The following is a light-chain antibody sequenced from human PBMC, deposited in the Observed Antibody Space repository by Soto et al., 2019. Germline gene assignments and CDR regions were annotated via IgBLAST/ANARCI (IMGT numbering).Light chain of an antibody. CDR2: ATS. CDR3: QQRSSWPFT. J-gene: IGKJ3*01. V-gene: IGKV3-11*01. CDR1: QSVSSSY. Sequence: EIVLTQSPGTLSLSPWERATLSCRASQSVSSSYLAWFQQKPGQAPRLLIYATSNRATGIPARFSGSGSGTDFTLTISSLEPEDFAVYYCQQRSSWPFTFGPGTKVDIK.